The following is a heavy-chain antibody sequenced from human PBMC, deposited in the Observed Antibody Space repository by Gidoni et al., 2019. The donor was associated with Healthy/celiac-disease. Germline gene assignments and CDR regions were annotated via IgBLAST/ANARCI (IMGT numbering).Heavy chain of an antibody. J-gene: IGHJ4*02. V-gene: IGHV3-64D*06. D-gene: IGHD4-4*01. CDR3: VKGRAHYREDY. Sequence: EVQLVESGGGLVQPGGSLRLSCSASGFTFSSYAMHWVRQAPGKGLEYVSAISSNGGSTYYADSVKGRFTISRDNSKNTLYLQMSSLRAEDTAVYYCVKGRAHYREDYWGQGTLVTVSS. CDR1: GFTFSSYA. CDR2: ISSNGGST.